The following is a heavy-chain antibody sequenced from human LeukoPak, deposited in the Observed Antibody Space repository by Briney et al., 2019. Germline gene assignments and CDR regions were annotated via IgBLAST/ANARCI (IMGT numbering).Heavy chain of an antibody. Sequence: SETLSLTCTVSGGSISSYYWSWIRQPPGKGLEWIGYIYYSGSTNYNPSLTSRVTISVDTSKNQFSLKLSSVTAADTAVYYCARFSGWPYYFDYWGQGTLVTVSS. CDR3: ARFSGWPYYFDY. V-gene: IGHV4-59*01. D-gene: IGHD6-19*01. CDR2: IYYSGST. J-gene: IGHJ4*02. CDR1: GGSISSYY.